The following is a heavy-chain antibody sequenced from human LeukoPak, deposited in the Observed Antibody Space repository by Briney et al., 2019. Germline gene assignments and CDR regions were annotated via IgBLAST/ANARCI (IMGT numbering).Heavy chain of an antibody. J-gene: IGHJ4*02. V-gene: IGHV4-34*01. CDR3: AREAYYYDSSGYYRLGVDY. CDR1: GGSLSGYY. CDR2: INHSGST. D-gene: IGHD3-22*01. Sequence: PSETLSLTCAVYGGSLSGYYWSWIRQPPGKGLEWIGEINHSGSTNYNPSLKSRVTISVDTSKNQFSLKLSSVAAADTAVYYCAREAYYYDSSGYYRLGVDYWGQGTLVTVSS.